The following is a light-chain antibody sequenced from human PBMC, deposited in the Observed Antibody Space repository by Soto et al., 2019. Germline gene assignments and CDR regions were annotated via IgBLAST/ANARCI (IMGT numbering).Light chain of an antibody. CDR2: EGS. J-gene: IGLJ1*01. V-gene: IGLV2-14*01. Sequence: QSALTQPASVSGSPGQSITISCTGTSSDVGGYNYVSWYQQHSGKAPKLMIYEGSNRPSGVSNRFSGSKSGNTASLTISGLQAEDEADYYCSSYTSSSTEVFGTGTKLTVL. CDR3: SSYTSSSTEV. CDR1: SSDVGGYNY.